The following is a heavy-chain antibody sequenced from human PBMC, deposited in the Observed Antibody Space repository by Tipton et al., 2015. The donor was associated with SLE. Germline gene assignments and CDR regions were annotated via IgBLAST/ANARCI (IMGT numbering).Heavy chain of an antibody. CDR1: GGSISSSASY. J-gene: IGHJ5*02. D-gene: IGHD3-3*01. Sequence: TLSLTCTVSGGSISSSASYWGWIRQPPGKGLEWIGSIYYSGSTYYNPSLKSRVTIYLDTPKNRLSLKLTSVTAADTAVYYCASSSYDLTNWFDPWGQGTLVTVSS. CDR2: IYYSGST. CDR3: ASSSYDLTNWFDP. V-gene: IGHV4-39*01.